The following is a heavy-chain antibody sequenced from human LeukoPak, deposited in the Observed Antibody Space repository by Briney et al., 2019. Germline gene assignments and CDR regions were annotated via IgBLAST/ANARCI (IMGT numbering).Heavy chain of an antibody. CDR2: INHSGST. Sequence: NPSETLSLTCAVYGGSFSGYYWSWIRQPPGKGLEWIGEINHSGSTNYNPSLKSRVTISVDTSKNQFSLKLSSVTAADTAVYYCAREYSSGWYFDYWGQGTLVTASS. J-gene: IGHJ4*02. CDR1: GGSFSGYY. V-gene: IGHV4-34*01. CDR3: AREYSSGWYFDY. D-gene: IGHD6-19*01.